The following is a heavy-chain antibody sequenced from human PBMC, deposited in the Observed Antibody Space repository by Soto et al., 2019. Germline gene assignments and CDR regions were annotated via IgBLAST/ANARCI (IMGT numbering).Heavy chain of an antibody. Sequence: GGSLRLSCAASGFTFSDYYMSWIRQAPGKGLEWVSYISSSSSYTNYADSVKGRFTISRDNAKNSLYLQMNSLRAEDTAVYYCARESCYCSGGSCYGDFAFDIWGQGTMVTVSS. CDR2: ISSSSSYT. CDR3: ARESCYCSGGSCYGDFAFDI. J-gene: IGHJ3*02. D-gene: IGHD2-15*01. CDR1: GFTFSDYY. V-gene: IGHV3-11*06.